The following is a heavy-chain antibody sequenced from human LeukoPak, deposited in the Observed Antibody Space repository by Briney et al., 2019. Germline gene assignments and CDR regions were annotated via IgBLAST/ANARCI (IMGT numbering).Heavy chain of an antibody. Sequence: GGSLRLSCATSGFTFTDYGMNWVRQAPGKGLEWVSFVSGRTGVVHYADSVKGRFTISRDNAKNSLYLQMNSLRAEDTAVYYCARDHRRDGYDFFDYWGQGTLVTVSS. CDR1: GFTFTDYG. CDR2: VSGRTGVV. D-gene: IGHD5-24*01. V-gene: IGHV3-48*04. CDR3: ARDHRRDGYDFFDY. J-gene: IGHJ4*02.